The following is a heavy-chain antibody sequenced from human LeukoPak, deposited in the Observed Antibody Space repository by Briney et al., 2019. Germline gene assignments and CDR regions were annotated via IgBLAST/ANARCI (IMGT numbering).Heavy chain of an antibody. Sequence: ASVKVSCKASGYTFTSYYMHWVRQAPGQGLEWMGIINPSGGSTSYAQKFQGRVTMTRDTSTSTVYMELSSLRSGDTAVYYCAVSSDTATAFDIWGQGTMVTVSS. J-gene: IGHJ3*02. V-gene: IGHV1-46*01. CDR3: AVSSDTATAFDI. CDR1: GYTFTSYY. CDR2: INPSGGST. D-gene: IGHD5-18*01.